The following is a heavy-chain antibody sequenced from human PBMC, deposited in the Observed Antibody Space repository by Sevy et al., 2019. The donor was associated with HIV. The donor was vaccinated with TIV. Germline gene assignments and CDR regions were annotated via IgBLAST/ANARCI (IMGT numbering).Heavy chain of an antibody. D-gene: IGHD5-12*01. Sequence: GGSLRLSCAASGFTFSSFGIHWVRQASGKGLEWVALISYDGRNEFYADSVKGRFTISRDNSKNTVYLQMNSLRAEDTAVYYCDIHGYDDDAPWGQGTLVTVSS. V-gene: IGHV3-30*03. CDR2: ISYDGRNE. CDR3: DIHGYDDDAP. J-gene: IGHJ5*02. CDR1: GFTFSSFG.